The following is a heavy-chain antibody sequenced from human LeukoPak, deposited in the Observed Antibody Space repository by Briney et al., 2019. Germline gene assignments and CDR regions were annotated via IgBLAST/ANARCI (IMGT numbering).Heavy chain of an antibody. CDR3: ARTSYSSGWYRNYYYYMDV. V-gene: IGHV4-59*01. J-gene: IGHJ6*03. CDR2: IYYSGST. Sequence: SETLSLTCTVSGGSISSYYWSWTRQPPGKGLEWIGYIYYSGSTNYNPSLKSRVTISVDTSMNQFSLKLSSVTAADTAVYYCARTSYSSGWYRNYYYYMDVWGKGTTVTVSS. CDR1: GGSISSYY. D-gene: IGHD6-19*01.